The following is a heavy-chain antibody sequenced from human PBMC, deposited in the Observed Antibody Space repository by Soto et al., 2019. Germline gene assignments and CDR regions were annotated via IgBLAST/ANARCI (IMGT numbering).Heavy chain of an antibody. V-gene: IGHV4-61*01. D-gene: IGHD3-22*01. CDR3: ARDGDTSGYYYFDY. Sequence: QVQLQESGPGLVKPSETLSLTCTVSGGSVSSGSYYWTWMRQPPGKGLEWIGYINYSGSTSYNPTLKSRVAISVDTSKEQFSVKVSSVTAADTAVYYCARDGDTSGYYYFDYWGQGTLVTVSS. J-gene: IGHJ4*02. CDR2: INYSGST. CDR1: GGSVSSGSYY.